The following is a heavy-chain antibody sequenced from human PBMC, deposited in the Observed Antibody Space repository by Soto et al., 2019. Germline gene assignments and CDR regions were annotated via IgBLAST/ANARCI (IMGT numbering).Heavy chain of an antibody. CDR3: ARTTYYYDSSGYFDYYGMDV. V-gene: IGHV3-30-3*01. D-gene: IGHD3-22*01. CDR1: GFTFSSYA. Sequence: QVQLVESGGGVVQPGRSLRLSCAASGFTFSSYAMHWVRQAPGKGLEWVAVISYDGSNKYYADSVKGRFTISRDNSKNTLYLQMNRLRAEDTAVYYCARTTYYYDSSGYFDYYGMDVWGQGTTVTVSS. CDR2: ISYDGSNK. J-gene: IGHJ6*02.